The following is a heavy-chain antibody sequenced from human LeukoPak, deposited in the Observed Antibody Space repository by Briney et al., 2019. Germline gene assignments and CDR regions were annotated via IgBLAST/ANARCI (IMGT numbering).Heavy chain of an antibody. CDR3: ARHSPFQQLHYMDV. CDR2: IYYSGST. Sequence: SETLSLTCAVSGGSISGYYWSWIRQPPGKGLEWIGNIYYSGSTNYNPSLKSRVTISVDTSKNQFSLKLSSVTAADTAVYYCARHSPFQQLHYMDVWGKGTTVTVSS. D-gene: IGHD6-13*01. J-gene: IGHJ6*03. CDR1: GGSISGYY. V-gene: IGHV4-59*08.